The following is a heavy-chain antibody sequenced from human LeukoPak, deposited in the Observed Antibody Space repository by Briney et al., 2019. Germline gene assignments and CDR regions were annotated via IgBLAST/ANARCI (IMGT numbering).Heavy chain of an antibody. CDR2: INTYNGNT. Sequence: ASVTVSCKTSGYTFGAYGINWVRQAPGQGLEWMGWINTYNGNTHFAQKFQDRVTLTTDTPTSTVFMDLRSLSSDDTAVYFCARDIQTVAGHPVDYWGQGTLVTVSS. J-gene: IGHJ4*02. CDR3: ARDIQTVAGHPVDY. CDR1: GYTFGAYG. D-gene: IGHD6-19*01. V-gene: IGHV1-18*01.